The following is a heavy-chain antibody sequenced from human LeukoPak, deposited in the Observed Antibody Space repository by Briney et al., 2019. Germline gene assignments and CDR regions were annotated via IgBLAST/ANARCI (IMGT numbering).Heavy chain of an antibody. D-gene: IGHD3-22*01. J-gene: IGHJ6*03. CDR1: GGSISSSSYY. V-gene: IGHV4-39*07. Sequence: PSETLSLTCTVSGGSISSSSYYWGWIRQPPGKGLEWIGSIYYSGSTYYNPSLKSRVTISVDTSKNQFSLKLSSVTAADTAVYYCARVGAYYYDSSGYYYYYYYMDVWGKGTTVTISS. CDR2: IYYSGST. CDR3: ARVGAYYYDSSGYYYYYYYMDV.